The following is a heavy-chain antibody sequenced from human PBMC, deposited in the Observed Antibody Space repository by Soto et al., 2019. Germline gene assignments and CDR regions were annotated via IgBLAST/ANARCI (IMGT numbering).Heavy chain of an antibody. CDR2: IKQDGSEK. V-gene: IGHV3-7*03. CDR1: GFTFSSYW. CDR3: ARDGQTSGWFLRSLYYYYYGMDV. J-gene: IGHJ6*02. D-gene: IGHD6-19*01. Sequence: EVQLVESGGGLVQPGGSLRLSCAASGFTFSSYWMSWVRQAPGKGLEWVANIKQDGSEKYYVDSVKGRFTISRDNAKNSLYLQMNSLRAEDTAVYYCARDGQTSGWFLRSLYYYYYGMDVWGQGTTVTVSS.